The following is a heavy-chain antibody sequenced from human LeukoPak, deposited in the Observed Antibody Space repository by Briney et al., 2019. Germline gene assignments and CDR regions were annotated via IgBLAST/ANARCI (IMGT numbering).Heavy chain of an antibody. CDR1: GFTFSSYS. Sequence: PGGSLRLSCAASGFTFSSYSMNWVRQAPGKGLEWVSYISGSSSTIYYADSVKGRFTVSRDNAKNSLYLQMNSLRAEDTAVYYCARENYYDSSGPAGYAFDIWGQGTMVTVS. CDR2: ISGSSSTI. D-gene: IGHD3-22*01. CDR3: ARENYYDSSGPAGYAFDI. V-gene: IGHV3-48*01. J-gene: IGHJ3*02.